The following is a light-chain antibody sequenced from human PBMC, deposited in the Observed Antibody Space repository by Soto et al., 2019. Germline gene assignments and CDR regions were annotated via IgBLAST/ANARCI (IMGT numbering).Light chain of an antibody. CDR1: SSDVGGYNY. CDR3: SSYTSSSTPLYV. V-gene: IGLV2-14*01. CDR2: DVS. Sequence: QSVLTQPASVSGSPGQSITISCTGTSSDVGGYNYVSWYQQHTGKAPKLVIYDVSNRPSGVSNRFSGSKSGNTASLTISGLQAEDEADYYCSSYTSSSTPLYVFGTGTKLTVL. J-gene: IGLJ1*01.